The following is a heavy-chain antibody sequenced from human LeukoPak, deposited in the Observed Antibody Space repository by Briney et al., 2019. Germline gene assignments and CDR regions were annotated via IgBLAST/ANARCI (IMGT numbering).Heavy chain of an antibody. V-gene: IGHV1-46*01. Sequence: ASVKVSCKSSGYTFTSYYMHWVRQAPGQGLEWMGIINPSGGSTSYAQKFQGRVTMTRDTSTSTVYMELSSLRSEDTAVYYCARMVIGYGMDVWGQGILVTVSS. CDR3: ARMVIGYGMDV. CDR1: GYTFTSYY. J-gene: IGHJ6*02. CDR2: INPSGGST. D-gene: IGHD3-16*02.